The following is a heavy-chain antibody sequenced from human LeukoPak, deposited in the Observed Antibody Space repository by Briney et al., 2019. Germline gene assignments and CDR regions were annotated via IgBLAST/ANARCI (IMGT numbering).Heavy chain of an antibody. CDR1: GGSINTVSYY. CDR3: ARDVSDWRFDY. CDR2: IYYSGNT. Sequence: SQTLSLTCTVSGGSINTVSYYWTWIRQRPGKGLEWIGYIYYSGNTDYNPSLQSRVTISLDTSKNQFSLRLRSVTAADTAVYYCARDVSDWRFDYWGQGTPVTVSS. V-gene: IGHV4-31*03. J-gene: IGHJ4*02. D-gene: IGHD2-21*02.